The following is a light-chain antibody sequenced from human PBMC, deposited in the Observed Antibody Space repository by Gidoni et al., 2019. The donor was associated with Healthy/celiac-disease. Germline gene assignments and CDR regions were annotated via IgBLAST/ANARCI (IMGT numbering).Light chain of an antibody. V-gene: IGKV1-12*01. CDR3: LQANSFPLT. J-gene: IGKJ3*01. Sequence: DIQMTQSPSSVSASVGDRVTITCRASQGISSWLDWYQQKPGKAPKLQIYAASSLQSGVPSRFSGSGSGTDFTLTISSLQPEDFATYYCLQANSFPLTFGPGTKVDIK. CDR1: QGISSW. CDR2: AAS.